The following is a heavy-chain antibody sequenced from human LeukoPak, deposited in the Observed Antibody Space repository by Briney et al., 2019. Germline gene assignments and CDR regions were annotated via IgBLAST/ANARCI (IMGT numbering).Heavy chain of an antibody. CDR1: GFTFDDYA. V-gene: IGHV3-9*01. J-gene: IGHJ6*02. Sequence: PGGSLRLSCAASGFTFDDYAMHWVRHAPGKGLEWVSGISWNSGSIGYADSVKGRFTISRDSAKNSLYLQMNSLRAEDTALYYCAKDITPVSDGWGYGMDVWGQGTTVTVSS. CDR3: AKDITPVSDGWGYGMDV. D-gene: IGHD1-14*01. CDR2: ISWNSGSI.